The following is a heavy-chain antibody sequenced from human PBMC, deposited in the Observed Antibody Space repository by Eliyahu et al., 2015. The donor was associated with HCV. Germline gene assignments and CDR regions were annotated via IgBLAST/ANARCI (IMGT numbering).Heavy chain of an antibody. CDR1: GFXFSSYS. V-gene: IGHV3-48*01. Sequence: EVQLVESGGDLVQPGGSLRLSCAASGFXFSSYSMNWVRQAPGEGLEWISHISTSSTTVYNADSVKGRFTISRDNARNSLYLQMNSLRAEDTAVYYCTRDRVVGTTSPDPFDIWGQGTMVTVSS. CDR2: ISTSSTTV. J-gene: IGHJ3*02. CDR3: TRDRVVGTTSPDPFDI. D-gene: IGHD1-26*01.